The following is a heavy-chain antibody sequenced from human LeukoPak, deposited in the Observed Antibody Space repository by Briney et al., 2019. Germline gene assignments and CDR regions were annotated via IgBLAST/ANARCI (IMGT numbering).Heavy chain of an antibody. J-gene: IGHJ4*02. CDR3: AREGLGELSLDC. D-gene: IGHD3-16*01. CDR1: GYTFSTYG. CDR2: ISTDNGDT. Sequence: ASVKVSCKSFGYTFSTYGISWVRQAPGQGLEWMGWISTDNGDTTYAQKFQGRVTMTTDTSMGTAYMELGSLRSDDTAVYYCAREGLGELSLDCWGQGTLVTVSS. V-gene: IGHV1-18*01.